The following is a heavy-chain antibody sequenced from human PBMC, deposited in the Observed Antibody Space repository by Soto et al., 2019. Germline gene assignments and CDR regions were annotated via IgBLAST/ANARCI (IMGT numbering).Heavy chain of an antibody. V-gene: IGHV4-30-2*06. CDR1: SGSISSGGYS. Sequence: QLQLQESDSGLVKPSQTLSLTCAVSSGSISSGGYSWSWIRQSPGKGLEWIGYISHSGSTYYNPSLKSRVTISVDRSKNQFSLKLSSVTAADTAVYYCASGSHVPHYWGQGTLVTVSS. J-gene: IGHJ4*02. CDR2: ISHSGST. D-gene: IGHD6-6*01. CDR3: ASGSHVPHY.